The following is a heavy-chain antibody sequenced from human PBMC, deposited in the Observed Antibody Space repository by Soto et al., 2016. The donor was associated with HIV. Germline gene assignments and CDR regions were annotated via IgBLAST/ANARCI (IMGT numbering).Heavy chain of an antibody. V-gene: IGHV3-53*02. CDR3: ARALENCSGGSCYTGDAFDI. Sequence: EVQLVETGGGLIQPGGSLRLSCAASGFTVSSNYMNWVRQAPGKGLEWVSVIYSGGSTYYADSVKGRFTISRDNSKNTLYLQMNSLRAEDTAVYYCARALENCSGGSCYTGDAFDIWGQGTMVTSLQ. J-gene: IGHJ3*02. D-gene: IGHD2-15*01. CDR1: GFTVSSNY. CDR2: IYSGGST.